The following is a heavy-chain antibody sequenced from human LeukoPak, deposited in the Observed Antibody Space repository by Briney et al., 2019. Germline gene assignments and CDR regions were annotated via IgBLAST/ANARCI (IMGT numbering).Heavy chain of an antibody. CDR1: GFTFSSYW. D-gene: IGHD1-14*01. CDR2: INHSGST. CDR3: ASPARPALGAFDI. Sequence: GSLRLSCAASGFTFSSYWMSWVRQAPGKGLEWIGEINHSGSTNYNPSLKSRVTISVDTSKNQFSLKLSSVTAADTAVYYCASPARPALGAFDIWGQGTMVTVSS. V-gene: IGHV4-34*01. J-gene: IGHJ3*02.